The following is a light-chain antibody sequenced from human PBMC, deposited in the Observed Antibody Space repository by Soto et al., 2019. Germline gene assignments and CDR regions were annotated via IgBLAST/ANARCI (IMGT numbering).Light chain of an antibody. Sequence: DIQMTQSPSSLSASVGDRVTITCRASQTINNYLNWYQQKPGKAPKLLIYAASSWQGGVPSRFSGSGSWTDFTLTISSLQREDCAIYYCQQSSSTVLTFGGGTKVEI. CDR1: QTINNY. V-gene: IGKV1-39*01. CDR3: QQSSSTVLT. J-gene: IGKJ4*01. CDR2: AAS.